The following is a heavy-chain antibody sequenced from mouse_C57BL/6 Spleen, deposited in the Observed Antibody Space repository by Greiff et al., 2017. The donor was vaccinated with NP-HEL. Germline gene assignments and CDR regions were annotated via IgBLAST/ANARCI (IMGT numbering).Heavy chain of an antibody. D-gene: IGHD3-2*02. V-gene: IGHV1-52*01. J-gene: IGHJ4*01. CDR2: IDPSDSET. Sequence: QVQLQQPGAELVRPGSSVKLSCKASGYTFTSYWMHWVKQRPIQGLEWIGNIDPSDSETHYNQKFKDKATLTVDKSSSTAYMQLSSLTSEDSAVYYWARDQAPYYAMDYWGQGTSVTVSS. CDR1: GYTFTSYW. CDR3: ARDQAPYYAMDY.